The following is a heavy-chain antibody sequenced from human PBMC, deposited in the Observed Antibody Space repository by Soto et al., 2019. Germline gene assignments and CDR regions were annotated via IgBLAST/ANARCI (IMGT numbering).Heavy chain of an antibody. J-gene: IGHJ5*02. D-gene: IGHD3-16*01. CDR1: GGSISSGGYY. V-gene: IGHV4-31*03. Sequence: QVQLQESGPGLVKPSQTLSLTCTVSGGSISSGGYYWSWVRQHPGKGLELIGYINYSGSTYYNPSLKSRVTISVDTSKNQFSLKLSSVTAADTAVDYCARFRGKNWFDPWGQGTLVTVSS. CDR2: INYSGST. CDR3: ARFRGKNWFDP.